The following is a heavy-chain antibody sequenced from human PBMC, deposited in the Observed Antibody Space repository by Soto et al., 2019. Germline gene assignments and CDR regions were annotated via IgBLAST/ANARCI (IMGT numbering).Heavy chain of an antibody. CDR1: GASVSTSYW. V-gene: IGHV4-4*02. D-gene: IGHD3-3*01. Sequence: SDTLSLTCAVSGASVSTSYWWSWVRQSPGKVLEWIGEIHYSGTTNYNPSLMSRVNLSLDKSKNQFSLNLNSVTAADPSISYCTRASLESLDLSGQGTQVTVSS. CDR3: TRASLESLDL. CDR2: IHYSGTT. J-gene: IGHJ4*02.